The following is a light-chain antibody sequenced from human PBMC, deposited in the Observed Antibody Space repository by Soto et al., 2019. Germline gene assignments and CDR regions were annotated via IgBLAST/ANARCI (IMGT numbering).Light chain of an antibody. CDR3: QQYNSYPYT. CDR1: QSISSW. CDR2: DAS. J-gene: IGKJ2*01. Sequence: DIQMTQSPSTLSASVGDRVTITCRASQSISSWLAWYQQKPGKAPKLLIYDASSLESGVPSRFSGSGSGTEFTLTISSLQHDDFATYYCQQYNSYPYTFGQGTKVDI. V-gene: IGKV1-5*01.